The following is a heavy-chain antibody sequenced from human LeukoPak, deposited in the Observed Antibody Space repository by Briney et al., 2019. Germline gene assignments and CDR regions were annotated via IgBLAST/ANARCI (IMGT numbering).Heavy chain of an antibody. V-gene: IGHV3-7*01. CDR1: GFTVSSNY. Sequence: PGGSLRLSCAASGFTVSSNYMSWVRQAPGKGLEWVANIKRDGSETYYVDSVKGRFTISRDNAKNSVYLQMNTLRAEDTAVYYCAREATGYSASWGDYWGQGTLVSVSS. J-gene: IGHJ4*02. CDR3: AREATGYSASWGDY. CDR2: IKRDGSET. D-gene: IGHD6-13*01.